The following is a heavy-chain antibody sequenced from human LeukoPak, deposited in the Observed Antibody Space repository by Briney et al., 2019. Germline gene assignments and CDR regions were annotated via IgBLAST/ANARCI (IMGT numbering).Heavy chain of an antibody. CDR3: TTQGGWQSPPPNFHY. CDR2: IYPSDSDT. Sequence: GESLKISCKASGLNFANSWIGWVRQMPGKGLEWMGIIYPSDSDTRYNPSFQGHVTISVDKSISTAYLQWSSLEASDTAIYYCTTQGGWQSPPPNFHYWGQGTLVTVSS. CDR1: GLNFANSW. D-gene: IGHD1-14*01. J-gene: IGHJ1*01. V-gene: IGHV5-51*01.